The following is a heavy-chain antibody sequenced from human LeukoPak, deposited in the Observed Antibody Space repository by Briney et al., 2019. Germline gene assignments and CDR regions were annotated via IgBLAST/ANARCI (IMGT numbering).Heavy chain of an antibody. CDR2: ISYDGSNK. Sequence: SGGSLRLSCAASGFTFSSYGMHWVRQAPGKGLEWVAVISYDGSNKYYADSVKGRFTISRDNSKNTLYLQMNSLRAEDTAVYYCAKDLAGAEHNWFDPWGQGTLVTVSS. J-gene: IGHJ5*02. CDR3: AKDLAGAEHNWFDP. D-gene: IGHD1-26*01. CDR1: GFTFSSYG. V-gene: IGHV3-30*18.